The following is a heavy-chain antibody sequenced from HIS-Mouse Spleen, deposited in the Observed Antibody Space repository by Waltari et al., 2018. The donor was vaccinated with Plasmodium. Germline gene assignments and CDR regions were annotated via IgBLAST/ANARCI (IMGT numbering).Heavy chain of an antibody. CDR2: ISYDGSNK. V-gene: IGHV3-30*18. Sequence: QVQLVESGGDVVQPGRSLRLSCAASGFTFRSYGMHWVRQAPGKGLEWVAVISYDGSNKYYADSVKGRFTISRDNSKNTLYLQMNSLRAEDTAVYYCAKDRRSSSWYVDYWGQGTLVTVSS. J-gene: IGHJ4*02. D-gene: IGHD6-13*01. CDR1: GFTFRSYG. CDR3: AKDRRSSSWYVDY.